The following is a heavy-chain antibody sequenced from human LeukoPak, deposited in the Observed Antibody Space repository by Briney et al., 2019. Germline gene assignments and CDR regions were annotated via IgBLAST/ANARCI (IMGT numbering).Heavy chain of an antibody. D-gene: IGHD4-17*01. CDR2: ISYDGSNE. V-gene: IGHV3-30*04. Sequence: GGSLRLSCAASGFTFSSYVMHWVRQAPGKGLEWVAIISYDGSNEYYADSVKGRFTISRDNVKNTLYLQMNSLRAEDTAVYYCARVDYGDYVAAVDIWGQGTLVTVFS. J-gene: IGHJ3*02. CDR1: GFTFSSYV. CDR3: ARVDYGDYVAAVDI.